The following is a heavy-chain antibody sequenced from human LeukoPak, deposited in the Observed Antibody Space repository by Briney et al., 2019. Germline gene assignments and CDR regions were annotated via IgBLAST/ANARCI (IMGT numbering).Heavy chain of an antibody. CDR1: GFTFSSYW. D-gene: IGHD2/OR15-2a*01. CDR2: INSDGSSV. CDR3: ARGLRSEYYYDY. Sequence: AGGSLRLSCTASGFTFSSYWMHWVRQAPGKGLEWVSRINSDGSSVSYADSVKGRFSISRDNAKSTLYLQMNSLRAEDMAVYYCARGLRSEYYYDYWGQGTLVTVSS. V-gene: IGHV3-74*01. J-gene: IGHJ4*02.